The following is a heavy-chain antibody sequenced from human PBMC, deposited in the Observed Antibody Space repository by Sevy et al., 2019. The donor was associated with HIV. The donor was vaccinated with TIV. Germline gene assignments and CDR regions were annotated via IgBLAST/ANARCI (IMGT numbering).Heavy chain of an antibody. CDR2: INADNGNT. J-gene: IGHJ5*02. CDR3: ARETPRSIAARPDYWFDP. D-gene: IGHD6-6*01. CDR1: GYTFTSYA. V-gene: IGHV1-3*01. Sequence: ASVKVSCKASGYTFTSYAMHWVRQAPGQRLEWMGWINADNGNTKYSQKFQGRVTITRDTSASTAYMELSSLRSEDTAVYYCARETPRSIAARPDYWFDPWGQGTLVTVSS.